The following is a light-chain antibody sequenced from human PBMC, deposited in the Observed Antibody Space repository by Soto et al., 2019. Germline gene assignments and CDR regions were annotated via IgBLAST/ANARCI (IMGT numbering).Light chain of an antibody. V-gene: IGLV2-8*01. CDR1: SSDVGAYNY. CDR3: TSYGGSNNYVV. CDR2: DVT. J-gene: IGLJ2*01. Sequence: QSVLTQPPSASGSPGQSVTISCTGTSSDVGAYNYVSWYQQHPGQAPKLMIYDVTKRPSGVPDRFSGSKSGNTASLTASGLQAEDEADYYCTSYGGSNNYVVFGGGTKVTVL.